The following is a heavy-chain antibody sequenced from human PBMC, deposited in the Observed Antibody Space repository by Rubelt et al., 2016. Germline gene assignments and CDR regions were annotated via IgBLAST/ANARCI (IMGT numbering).Heavy chain of an antibody. CDR2: IYHSGST. Sequence: QVQLQESGPGLVKPSETLSLTCTVSGYSISSGYYWGWIRQPPGKGLEWIGSIYHSGSTYYNPSLKSRVTISGDTSKNQLSLKLSSVTAADTAVYYCARDRTYCSGGSCSDYWGQGTLVTVSS. V-gene: IGHV4-38-2*02. CDR1: GYSISSGYY. CDR3: ARDRTYCSGGSCSDY. D-gene: IGHD2-15*01. J-gene: IGHJ4*02.